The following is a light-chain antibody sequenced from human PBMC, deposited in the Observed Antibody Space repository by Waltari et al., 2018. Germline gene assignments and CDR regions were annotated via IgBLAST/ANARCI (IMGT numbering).Light chain of an antibody. J-gene: IGLJ1*01. Sequence: QSILTQPPSVSGAPGQTVTISCTGSWSHIGSRDVHWYLKLPGAAPIPPIYRNNIRTSGVPDRLSGSKSGTSASLAITGLQAEDEADYYCQSYDISLSAYVFGTGTRVTVL. V-gene: IGLV1-40*01. CDR2: RNN. CDR3: QSYDISLSAYV. CDR1: WSHIGSRD.